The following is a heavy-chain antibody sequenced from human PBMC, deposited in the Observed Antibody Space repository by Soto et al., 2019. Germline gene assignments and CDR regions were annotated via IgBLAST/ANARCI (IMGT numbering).Heavy chain of an antibody. CDR1: GFTFSSYA. D-gene: IGHD2-15*01. V-gene: IGHV3-23*01. Sequence: GGSLRLSCAASGFTFSSYAMSWVRQAPGKGLEWVSAISGSGGSTYYADSVKGRFTISRDNSKNTLYLQMNSLRAEDTAVYYCAKVKYCSGGSCYSGAAYYYYYYMDVWGKGTTVTVS. CDR2: ISGSGGST. CDR3: AKVKYCSGGSCYSGAAYYYYYYMDV. J-gene: IGHJ6*03.